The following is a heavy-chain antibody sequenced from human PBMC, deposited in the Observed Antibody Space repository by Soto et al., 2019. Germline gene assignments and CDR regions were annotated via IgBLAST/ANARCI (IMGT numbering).Heavy chain of an antibody. J-gene: IGHJ4*02. CDR2: IYPGDSDP. Sequence: GAEVQKPGDSLKISCKGSGYIFTTYWTGWVRQMPGKGLEWMGIIYPGDSDPTYSPSFQGRVTISVDKSRSSAFLEWSSLRATDTAMYYCASGYCSDGDCYPAGTDYWGQGTLVTVSS. V-gene: IGHV5-51*01. D-gene: IGHD2-15*01. CDR1: GYIFTTYW. CDR3: ASGYCSDGDCYPAGTDY.